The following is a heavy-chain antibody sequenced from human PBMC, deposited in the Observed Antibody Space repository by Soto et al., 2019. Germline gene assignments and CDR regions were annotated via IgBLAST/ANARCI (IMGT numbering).Heavy chain of an antibody. Sequence: SETLSLTCAVYGGSFSGYYWSWIRQPPGKGLEWIGEINHSGSTNYNPSLKSRVTISVDTSKNQFSLKLSSVTAADTAVYYCARLYCSSTSCYDPPSPSDYMDVWGKGTTVTVSS. CDR2: INHSGST. V-gene: IGHV4-34*01. CDR3: ARLYCSSTSCYDPPSPSDYMDV. CDR1: GGSFSGYY. D-gene: IGHD2-2*01. J-gene: IGHJ6*03.